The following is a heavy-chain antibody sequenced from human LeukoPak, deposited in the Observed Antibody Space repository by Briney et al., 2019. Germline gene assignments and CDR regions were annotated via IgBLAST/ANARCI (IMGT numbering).Heavy chain of an antibody. CDR3: ARRGRDYVWGSYRYNP. D-gene: IGHD3-16*02. V-gene: IGHV4-34*01. Sequence: SETLSLTCAVYGGSFSGYYWSWIRQPPGKGLEWIGEINHSGSTNYNPSLKSRVTISVDTSKNQFSLKLSPVTAADTAVYYCARRGRDYVWGSYRYNPWGQGTLVTVSS. CDR2: INHSGST. J-gene: IGHJ5*02. CDR1: GGSFSGYY.